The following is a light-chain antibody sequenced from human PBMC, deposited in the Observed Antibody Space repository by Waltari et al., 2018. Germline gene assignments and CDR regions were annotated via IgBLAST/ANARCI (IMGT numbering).Light chain of an antibody. J-gene: IGKJ2*01. CDR2: ATS. Sequence: DIQMTQSPSSLSASAGDRVTITCRASQSVTPSLNWYQQRSGKAPKLLIYATSSLQSGVPSRFRGGGSGTEFTLTINSLQPEDFATYYCQQSHGFPYTFGQGTKVEMK. V-gene: IGKV1-39*01. CDR3: QQSHGFPYT. CDR1: QSVTPS.